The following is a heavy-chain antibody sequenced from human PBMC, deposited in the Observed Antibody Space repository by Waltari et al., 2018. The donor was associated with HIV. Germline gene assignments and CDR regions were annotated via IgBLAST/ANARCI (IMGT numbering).Heavy chain of an antibody. D-gene: IGHD3-3*01. CDR1: VPIS. V-gene: IGHV3-30*07. Sequence: QGQLVDSGGSVVQPGKSLRLPCDPLVPISMPWIRQAPGRGLEWVALISHDGRQKYYADSVKGRFTISRDNSKNTLYLQMNSLRVEDTAVYFCAKIGHSVEWLFSYFDSWGQGTLVTVSS. CDR2: ISHDGRQK. CDR3: AKIGHSVEWLFSYFDS. J-gene: IGHJ4*02.